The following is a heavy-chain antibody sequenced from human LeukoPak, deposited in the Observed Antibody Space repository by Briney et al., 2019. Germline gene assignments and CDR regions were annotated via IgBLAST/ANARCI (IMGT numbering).Heavy chain of an antibody. CDR3: ARRHYGGNSDWFAP. Sequence: SETLSLTCTVSGGSITSYYWSWIRQPPGKGLEWIGYVYYSGTYNYSPSLKSRVTISVDTSKNQFSLKLSSVTAADTAVYYCARRHYGGNSDWFAPWGQGTLVTVSS. CDR2: VYYSGTY. V-gene: IGHV4-59*08. J-gene: IGHJ5*02. CDR1: GGSITSYY. D-gene: IGHD4-23*01.